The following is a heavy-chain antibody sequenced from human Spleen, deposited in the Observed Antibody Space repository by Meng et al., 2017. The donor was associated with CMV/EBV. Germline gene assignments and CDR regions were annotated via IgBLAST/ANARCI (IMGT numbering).Heavy chain of an antibody. V-gene: IGHV3-7*01. D-gene: IGHD2-21*02. J-gene: IGHJ4*02. Sequence: GESLKISCAASGLTFSAYWMSWVRQTPGRGLEWVANIKQDGSEKYYVDSVEGRFTIFRDNAKNSVYLQMNSLRVEDTAVYYCARESVRRIAVVTAGYFDYWGQGALVTVSS. CDR2: IKQDGSEK. CDR1: GLTFSAYW. CDR3: ARESVRRIAVVTAGYFDY.